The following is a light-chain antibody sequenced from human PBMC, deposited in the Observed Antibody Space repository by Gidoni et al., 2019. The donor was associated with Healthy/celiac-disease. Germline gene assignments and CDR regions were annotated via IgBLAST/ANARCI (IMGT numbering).Light chain of an antibody. V-gene: IGLV2-11*01. CDR3: CSYAGSYTSYWV. Sequence: QSALTQLRSVPGSPGQPATISCTGTSSNVGGYNYVSWYQQHPGKAPKHMIYDVSKRPSGVPDRFSGSRSGNAASLTISGLQAEDEADYYCCSYAGSYTSYWVFGGGTKLTVL. CDR1: SSNVGGYNY. J-gene: IGLJ3*02. CDR2: DVS.